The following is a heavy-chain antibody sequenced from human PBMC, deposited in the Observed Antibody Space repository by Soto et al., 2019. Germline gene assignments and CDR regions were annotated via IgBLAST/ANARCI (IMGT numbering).Heavy chain of an antibody. V-gene: IGHV3-33*01. CDR3: VRGSYCSNGVRYYLGYFGP. CDR1: GFSFSTFA. J-gene: IGHJ5*02. D-gene: IGHD2-8*01. Sequence: SGGSLRLSCTASGFSFSTFALHWVRQAPGKGLEWGAIIWSDGNDKYYADSVKGRFTISSDNSKNTLSLQMNSLRAEDTAVYYCVRGSYCSNGVRYYLGYFGPWGQGTLVTVSS. CDR2: IWSDGNDK.